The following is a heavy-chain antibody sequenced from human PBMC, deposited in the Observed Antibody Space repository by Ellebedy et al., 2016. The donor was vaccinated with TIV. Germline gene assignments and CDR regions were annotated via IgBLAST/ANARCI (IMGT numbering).Heavy chain of an antibody. CDR3: VKEGCTGGNCYFDS. CDR1: GFTFGDFA. V-gene: IGHV3-9*01. D-gene: IGHD2-8*02. J-gene: IGHJ4*02. Sequence: GGSLTLSXEASGFTFGDFAMNWVRQVPGKGLEWVSGINWNGAIIAYADSVKGRFTISRDNAENSLFLQMNSLRAEDTALYYCVKEGCTGGNCYFDSWGQGTLVTVSS. CDR2: INWNGAII.